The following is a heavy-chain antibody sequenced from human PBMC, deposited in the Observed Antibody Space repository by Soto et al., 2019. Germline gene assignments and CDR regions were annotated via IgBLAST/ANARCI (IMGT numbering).Heavy chain of an antibody. Sequence: PGDSLKISCKGSGYNFTSYWIGWVRQMPGKGLEWMGIIYPGDSDTRYSPSFQGQVTISADKSISTAYLQWSSLKASDIAMYYCARRDPSSSYAFDIWGQGTMVTVSS. CDR2: IYPGDSDT. D-gene: IGHD2-21*01. CDR3: ARRDPSSSYAFDI. V-gene: IGHV5-51*01. J-gene: IGHJ3*02. CDR1: GYNFTSYW.